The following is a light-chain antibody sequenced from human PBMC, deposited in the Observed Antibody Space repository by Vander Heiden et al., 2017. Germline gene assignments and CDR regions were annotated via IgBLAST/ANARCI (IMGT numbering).Light chain of an antibody. CDR3: LQRYSTPVT. CDR1: QSISSY. Sequence: DIQLTQSPSSLSASVGDRVTITCRASQSISSYLNWYQQKPGKAPKLLIYAASSLQSGVPSRFSGSGSGTDFTLAIIRLQPEDFATYYCLQRYSTPVTSGGGTRVEIK. CDR2: AAS. V-gene: IGKV1-39*01. J-gene: IGKJ4*01.